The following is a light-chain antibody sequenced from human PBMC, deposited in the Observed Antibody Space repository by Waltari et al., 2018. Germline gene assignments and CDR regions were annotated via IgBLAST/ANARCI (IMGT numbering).Light chain of an antibody. CDR2: EVT. Sequence: QSGLAQPASASGSPGQSIPITCTGPSSDVGTYNLVSWYQQRPGKAPRLLIYEVTKRAPGTSDRFSASKSGNTASLSISGLQAQEDEADYYCCSYVGLGTYVFGTGTKVTV. CDR1: SSDVGTYNL. J-gene: IGLJ1*01. CDR3: CSYVGLGTYV. V-gene: IGLV2-23*02.